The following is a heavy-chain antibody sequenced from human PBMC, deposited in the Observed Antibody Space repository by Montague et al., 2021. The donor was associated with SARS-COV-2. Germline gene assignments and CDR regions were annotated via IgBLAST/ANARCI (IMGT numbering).Heavy chain of an antibody. CDR2: IYYSGST. CDR3: ARGSGWMGNAFDI. J-gene: IGHJ3*02. CDR1: GGSISSYY. D-gene: IGHD6-25*01. V-gene: IGHV4-59*01. Sequence: SETLSLTCTVSGGSISSYYWSWIRQPPRKGLEWTGYIYYSGSTNYNPSLKSRVTISVDTSKNQFSLKLSSVTAADTAVYYCARGSGWMGNAFDIWGQGTMVTVSS.